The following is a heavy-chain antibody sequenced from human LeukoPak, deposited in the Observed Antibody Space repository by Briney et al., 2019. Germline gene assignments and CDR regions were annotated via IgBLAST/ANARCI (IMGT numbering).Heavy chain of an antibody. V-gene: IGHV3-48*03. CDR1: GFTLSSYE. Sequence: GSLRLSCAASGFTLSSYEMNWVRQAPGKGLEWVSYSSSSGSAIYYADSVKGRFTISRDSAKNSLPLQMNSLRAEDTAVYYCIRDPAVAADDYWGQGTLVTVSS. J-gene: IGHJ4*02. CDR2: SSSSGSAI. D-gene: IGHD6-19*01. CDR3: IRDPAVAADDY.